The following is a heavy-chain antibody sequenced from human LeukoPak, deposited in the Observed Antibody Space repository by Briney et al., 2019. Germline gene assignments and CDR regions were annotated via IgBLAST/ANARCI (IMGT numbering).Heavy chain of an antibody. V-gene: IGHV3-21*01. CDR1: GFTLSSYA. CDR2: ISSSSSYI. D-gene: IGHD3-9*01. CDR3: ARDIGTYYDILRRYGMDV. Sequence: GGSLRLSCAASGFTLSSYAMHWVRQAPGKGLEWVSSISSSSSYIYYADSVKGRFTISRDNAKNSLYLQMNSLRAEDTAVYYCARDIGTYYDILRRYGMDVWGQGTTVTVSS. J-gene: IGHJ6*02.